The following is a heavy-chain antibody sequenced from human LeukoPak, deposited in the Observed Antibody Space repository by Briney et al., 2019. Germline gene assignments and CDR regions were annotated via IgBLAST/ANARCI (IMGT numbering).Heavy chain of an antibody. CDR2: ISVSASTI. Sequence: GGSLRLSCAASGFTFSDYYMSWIRQAPGKGLEWVSYISVSASTIYHADSVKGRFTVSRDNSENSLYLQMNSLRAEDTAMYYCAREYCSTTSCYLTDWGQGTLVTVSS. D-gene: IGHD2-2*01. V-gene: IGHV3-11*01. CDR3: AREYCSTTSCYLTD. J-gene: IGHJ4*02. CDR1: GFTFSDYY.